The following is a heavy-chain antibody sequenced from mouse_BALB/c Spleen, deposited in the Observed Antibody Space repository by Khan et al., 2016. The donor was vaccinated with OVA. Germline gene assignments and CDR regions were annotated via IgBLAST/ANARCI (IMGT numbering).Heavy chain of an antibody. CDR2: VNPNNGDT. D-gene: IGHD2-12*01. CDR3: AREYEFFPY. J-gene: IGHJ3*01. Sequence: VQLQQPGPDLVKPGASVKLSCKASGYSFTVYYMTWVKQSHGQSPEWIGRVNPNNGDTNYNQIFKGKAILTVDKSSNTAYMELSSLTSEDSAMCYYAREYEFFPYWGQGTLVTVSA. V-gene: IGHV1-26*01. CDR1: GYSFTVYY.